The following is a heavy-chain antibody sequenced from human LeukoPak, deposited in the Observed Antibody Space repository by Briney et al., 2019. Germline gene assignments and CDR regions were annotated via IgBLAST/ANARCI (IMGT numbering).Heavy chain of an antibody. J-gene: IGHJ5*02. V-gene: IGHV4-39*07. Sequence: SETLSLTCTVSGGSISSSSYYWGWIRQPPGKGLEWIGSIYYSGSTYYNPSLKSRVTISVDTSKNQFSLKLSSVTAADTAVYYCARERGRYDFWSGYPRPGGVFDPWGQGTLVTVSS. D-gene: IGHD3-3*01. CDR3: ARERGRYDFWSGYPRPGGVFDP. CDR2: IYYSGST. CDR1: GGSISSSSYY.